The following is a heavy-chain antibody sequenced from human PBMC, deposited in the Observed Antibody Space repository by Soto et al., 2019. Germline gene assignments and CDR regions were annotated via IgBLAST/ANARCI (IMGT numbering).Heavy chain of an antibody. CDR3: ARGGGPYVWFNEF. CDR1: GGLFSSFA. J-gene: IGHJ4*02. CDR2: IIPVFNTP. Sequence: SVKVSCKDSGGLFSSFAISWVRRAPGQGLEWLGGIIPVFNTPYYAQKFQGRVTITADESTNTAYMELSSLRSEDTAMYYCARGGGPYVWFNEFWGQGSLVTVS. D-gene: IGHD2-15*01. V-gene: IGHV1-69*13.